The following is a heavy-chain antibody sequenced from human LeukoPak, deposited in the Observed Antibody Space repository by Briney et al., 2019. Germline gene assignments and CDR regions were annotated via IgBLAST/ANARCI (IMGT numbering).Heavy chain of an antibody. CDR2: IYTSGST. V-gene: IGHV4-61*02. CDR1: GVSISSGSYY. J-gene: IGHJ1*01. CDR3: ARGSIVGAPGKSEYFQH. Sequence: SQTLSLTCTVSGVSISSGSYYWSWIRQPAGKGLEWIGRIYTSGSTNYNPSLKSRVTISVDTSKNQFSLKLSSVTAADTAVYYCARGSIVGAPGKSEYFQHWGQGTLVTVSS. D-gene: IGHD1-26*01.